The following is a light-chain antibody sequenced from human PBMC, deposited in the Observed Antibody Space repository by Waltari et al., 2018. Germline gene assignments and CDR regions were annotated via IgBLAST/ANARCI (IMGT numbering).Light chain of an antibody. CDR1: SGAVGAHNY. CDR2: DVS. V-gene: IGLV2-14*03. J-gene: IGLJ2*01. Sequence: QSALTQPASVSGSPGPSITISCTGPSGAVGAHNYVPWYQQHPAKPPKLMIFDVSNRPSGVSNRFSGSKSGNTASLTISGLQAEDEADYYCSSYISSSTLELFGGGTSLTVL. CDR3: SSYISSSTLEL.